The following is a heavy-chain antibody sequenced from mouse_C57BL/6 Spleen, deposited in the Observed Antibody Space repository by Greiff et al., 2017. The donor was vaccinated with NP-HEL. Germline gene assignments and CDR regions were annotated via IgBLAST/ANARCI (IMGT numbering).Heavy chain of an antibody. V-gene: IGHV5-9*01. Sequence: EVMLVESGGGLVKHGGSLKLSCAASGFTFSSYTMSWVRQTPEKRLEWVATISGGGGNTYYPDSVKGRFTISRDNAKNTLYLQMSSLRSEDTALYYCARLRAVVATGAMDYWGQGTSVTVSS. J-gene: IGHJ4*01. CDR1: GFTFSSYT. CDR3: ARLRAVVATGAMDY. CDR2: ISGGGGNT. D-gene: IGHD1-1*01.